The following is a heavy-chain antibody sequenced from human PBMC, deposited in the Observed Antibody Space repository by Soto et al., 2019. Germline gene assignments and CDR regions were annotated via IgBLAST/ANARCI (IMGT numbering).Heavy chain of an antibody. Sequence: SETLSVTCTVSVDPISSGKHYWSWIRQPPGKGLEWIGYIFYSGTAYYNPSLKSRLTISVDTSKSQFSLKLSSVTAADTAVYYCARPDYGTAYFDPWGQGSLVTVSS. D-gene: IGHD3-10*01. CDR2: IFYSGTA. CDR1: VDPISSGKHY. CDR3: ARPDYGTAYFDP. J-gene: IGHJ5*02. V-gene: IGHV4-30-4*01.